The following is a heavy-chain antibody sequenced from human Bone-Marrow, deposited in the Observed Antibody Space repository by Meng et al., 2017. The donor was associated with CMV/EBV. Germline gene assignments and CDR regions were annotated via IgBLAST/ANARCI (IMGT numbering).Heavy chain of an antibody. CDR2: ITWNSDTI. J-gene: IGHJ6*02. Sequence: GGSLRLSCATSGFTFDDYAMHWVRQAPGKGLEWVSGITWNSDTIGYADSVKGRFTISRDNSKNTLYLQMNSLRAEDTAVYYCAKDFQLRSYGMDVWGQGTTVTFSS. V-gene: IGHV3-9*01. D-gene: IGHD2-2*01. CDR3: AKDFQLRSYGMDV. CDR1: GFTFDDYA.